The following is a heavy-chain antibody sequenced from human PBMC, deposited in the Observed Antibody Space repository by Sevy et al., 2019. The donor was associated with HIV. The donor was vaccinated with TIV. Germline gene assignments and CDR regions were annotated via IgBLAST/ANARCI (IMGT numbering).Heavy chain of an antibody. J-gene: IGHJ4*02. Sequence: SETLSLTCTVSGGSITSLYWNWIRQPPGKGLEWIAKINYNGNINYNPSLKIRVTLSLDTSKNQFSLRLSSVTAADTAMYYCAGENAWGRGYSWGQGTLVTVSS. D-gene: IGHD1-26*01. CDR3: AGENAWGRGYS. V-gene: IGHV4-59*08. CDR1: GGSITSLY. CDR2: INYNGNI.